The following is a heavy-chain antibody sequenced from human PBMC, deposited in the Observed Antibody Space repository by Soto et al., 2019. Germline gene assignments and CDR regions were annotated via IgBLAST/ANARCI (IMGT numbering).Heavy chain of an antibody. J-gene: IGHJ4*02. CDR3: ARGVSAGVDY. CDR2: MQPSTGRT. V-gene: IGHV1-8*01. Sequence: QVQLVQSGAEVREPGASVKVSCKASGYSFTSLDFNWVRQTAGQGLEWMGWMQPSTGRTGYAQKFQGRVTMTSDTSINTAYMELTTLTSDDTAFYYCARGVSAGVDYWGQGTLVTVSS. D-gene: IGHD1-26*01. CDR1: GYSFTSLD.